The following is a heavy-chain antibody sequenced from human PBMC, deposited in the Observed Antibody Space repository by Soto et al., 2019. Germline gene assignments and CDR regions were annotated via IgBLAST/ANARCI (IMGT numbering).Heavy chain of an antibody. CDR2: ISSSSYI. Sequence: GGSLRLSCAASGFTFSSYSMNWVRQAPGKGLEWVSSISSSSYIYYADSVKGRSTISRDNAKNSLYLQMNSLRAEDTAVYYCAREVTIFGVVIIQGPLDYWGQGTLVTVSS. CDR3: AREVTIFGVVIIQGPLDY. D-gene: IGHD3-3*01. V-gene: IGHV3-21*01. CDR1: GFTFSSYS. J-gene: IGHJ4*02.